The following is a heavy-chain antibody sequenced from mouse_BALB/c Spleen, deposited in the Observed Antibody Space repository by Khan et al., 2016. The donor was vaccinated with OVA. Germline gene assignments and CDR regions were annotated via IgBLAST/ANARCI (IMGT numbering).Heavy chain of an antibody. CDR2: ISYSGST. CDR1: GYSITSGYG. V-gene: IGHV3-2*02. Sequence: VQLKESGPGLVKPSQSLSLTCTVTGYSITSGYGWNWIRQFPGNKLEWMGYISYSGSTNYNPTLKSRISIPRDTSKNKFFLKLNSVTTEDTATYYCARTARIKYWGQGTTRTVSS. D-gene: IGHD1-2*01. J-gene: IGHJ2*01. CDR3: ARTARIKY.